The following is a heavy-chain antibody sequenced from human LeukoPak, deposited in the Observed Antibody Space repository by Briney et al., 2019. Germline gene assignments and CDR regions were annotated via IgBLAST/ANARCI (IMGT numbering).Heavy chain of an antibody. V-gene: IGHV3-23*01. J-gene: IGHJ4*02. D-gene: IGHD2/OR15-2a*01. CDR3: AKRIEHRCFDY. CDR2: ISSGGVTT. Sequence: GGSLRLSCAASGFTFSTYAMSWVRQAPGKGLEWVSGISSGGVTTDYADSVKGRFTISRDNSKNTLYLQMNSLRADDTAFYYCAKRIEHRCFDYRGQGTLVTVSS. CDR1: GFTFSTYA.